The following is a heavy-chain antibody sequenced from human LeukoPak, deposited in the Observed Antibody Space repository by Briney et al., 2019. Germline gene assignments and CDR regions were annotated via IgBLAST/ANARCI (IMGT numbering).Heavy chain of an antibody. Sequence: PGGSLRLSCAASRFTFSVSYMSWIRQAPGRGLEWVSYISSSGSTIYYADSVKGRFTISTDNAKNSLYLQMNSLRAEDTSVYYCARAVRHNWSFDYWGQGTLVTVSS. V-gene: IGHV3-11*01. CDR1: RFTFSVSY. J-gene: IGHJ4*02. D-gene: IGHD1-20*01. CDR2: ISSSGSTI. CDR3: ARAVRHNWSFDY.